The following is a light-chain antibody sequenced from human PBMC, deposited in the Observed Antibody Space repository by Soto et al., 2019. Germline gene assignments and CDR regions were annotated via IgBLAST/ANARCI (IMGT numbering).Light chain of an antibody. V-gene: IGKV3-15*01. J-gene: IGKJ1*01. CDR3: QQYNNWPAIT. Sequence: EIVMTQSPATLSVSPGERATLSCSASQSVSSNLAWYQQKPGQAPRLLIYGASTRATGIPARFSGSGSGTEFTLTISSLQSEDFAVYHCQQYNNWPAITFGQGTKVDIK. CDR2: GAS. CDR1: QSVSSN.